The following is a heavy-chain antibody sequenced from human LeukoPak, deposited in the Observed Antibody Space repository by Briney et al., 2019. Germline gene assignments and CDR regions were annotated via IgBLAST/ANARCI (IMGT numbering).Heavy chain of an antibody. V-gene: IGHV3-30*04. D-gene: IGHD2-21*02. CDR2: ISYDGTNK. J-gene: IGHJ2*01. CDR1: GFTLSSYA. Sequence: GGSLRLSCAASGFTLSSYAMNWVRQAPGKGLEWVALISYDGTNKYYADSVKGRFTMSRDNSKNTLYLQMNSLRAEDTAVYYCAREIHCGGDCYCCVGYFDLWGRGTLVTVSS. CDR3: AREIHCGGDCYCCVGYFDL.